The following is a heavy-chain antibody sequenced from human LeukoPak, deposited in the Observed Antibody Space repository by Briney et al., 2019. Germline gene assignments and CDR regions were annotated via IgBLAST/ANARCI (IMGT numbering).Heavy chain of an antibody. Sequence: SGGSLRLSCAASGFTFSSYAMHWVRQAPGKGLGWVAVISYDGSNKYYADSVKGRFTISRDNSKNTLYLQMNSLRAEDTAVYYCAREVGGWYMRYYFDYWGQGTLVTVSS. J-gene: IGHJ4*02. CDR2: ISYDGSNK. CDR3: AREVGGWYMRYYFDY. D-gene: IGHD6-19*01. CDR1: GFTFSSYA. V-gene: IGHV3-30-3*01.